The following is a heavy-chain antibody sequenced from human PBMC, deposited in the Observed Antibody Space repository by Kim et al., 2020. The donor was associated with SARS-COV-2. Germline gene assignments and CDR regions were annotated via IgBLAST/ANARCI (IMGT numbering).Heavy chain of an antibody. CDR3: AKGAVPGVRLVDY. D-gene: IGHD6-19*01. V-gene: IGHV3-23*01. Sequence: GGSLRLSCAASGFTFNNYAMGWARQAPGKGLEWVSAISDSGGNTFYADSVKGRFTISRDNSRNTLYLQMNRLRAEDTAVYYCAKGAVPGVRLVDYWGQGILVTVSS. CDR2: ISDSGGNT. J-gene: IGHJ4*02. CDR1: GFTFNNYA.